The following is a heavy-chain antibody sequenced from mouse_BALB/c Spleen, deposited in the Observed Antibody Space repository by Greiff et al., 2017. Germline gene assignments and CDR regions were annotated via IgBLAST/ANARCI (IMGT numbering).Heavy chain of an antibody. J-gene: IGHJ4*01. Sequence: VQLQQSGPELVKPGASVKMSCKASGYTFTSYYIHWVKQRPGQGLEWIGWIYPGDGSTKYNEKFKGKTTLTADKSSSTAYMLLSSLTSEDSAIYFCARPYGNPGAMDYWGQGTSVTVSS. CDR1: GYTFTSYY. V-gene: IGHV1S56*01. D-gene: IGHD2-1*01. CDR2: IYPGDGST. CDR3: ARPYGNPGAMDY.